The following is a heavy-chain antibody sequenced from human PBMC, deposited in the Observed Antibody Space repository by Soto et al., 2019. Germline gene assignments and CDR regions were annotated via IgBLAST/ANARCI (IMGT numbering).Heavy chain of an antibody. CDR3: ARWEKGYYYGMDV. CDR2: IYYSGST. D-gene: IGHD1-26*01. J-gene: IGHJ6*02. CDR1: GGSISSGGYY. Sequence: QVQLQESGPGLVKPSQTLSLTCTVSGGSISSGGYYWSWIRQHPGKGLEWIGYIYYSGSTYYNPSLKSRVTISVDTSKNQCSLKLSSVTAADTAVYYCARWEKGYYYGMDVWGQGTTVTVSS. V-gene: IGHV4-31*03.